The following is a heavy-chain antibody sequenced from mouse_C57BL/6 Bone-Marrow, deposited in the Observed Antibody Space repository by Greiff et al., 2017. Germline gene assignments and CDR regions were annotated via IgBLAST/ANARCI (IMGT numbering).Heavy chain of an antibody. CDR1: GYAFSSSW. D-gene: IGHD2-5*01. V-gene: IGHV1-82*01. Sequence: VKLQESGPELVKPGASVKISCKASGYAFSSSWMNWVKQRPGKGLEWIGRIYPGDGDTNYNGKFKGKATLTADKSSSTAYMQLSSLTSEDSAVYFCAAYYSDYVAWFAYWGQGTLVTVSA. CDR3: AAYYSDYVAWFAY. CDR2: IYPGDGDT. J-gene: IGHJ3*01.